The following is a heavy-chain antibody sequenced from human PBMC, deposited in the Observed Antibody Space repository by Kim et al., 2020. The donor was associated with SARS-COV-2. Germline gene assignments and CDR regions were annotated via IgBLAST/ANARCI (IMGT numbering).Heavy chain of an antibody. Sequence: GGSLRLSCAASGFSFSNCWMRWVRQAPGKGLEWVANIKPDGTEKYYVDSMKGRFTISRDNTKNSLYLQMNSLRAEDTAVYYCARDSPGRDGYNSIDYWGERTLVSVSS. V-gene: IGHV3-7*01. CDR3: ARDSPGRDGYNSIDY. J-gene: IGHJ4*02. D-gene: IGHD5-12*01. CDR1: GFSFSNCW. CDR2: IKPDGTEK.